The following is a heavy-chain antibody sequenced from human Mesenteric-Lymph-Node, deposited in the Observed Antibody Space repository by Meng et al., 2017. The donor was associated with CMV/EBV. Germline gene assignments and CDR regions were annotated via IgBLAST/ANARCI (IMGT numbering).Heavy chain of an antibody. CDR2: IYYSGST. J-gene: IGHJ4*02. Sequence: SETLSLTCTVSGGSISSSSYYWGWIRQPPGKGLEWIGNIYYSGSTYYNPSLKSRVTISVDTSKNQFSLKLSSVTAADTAVYYCARGSKIVVVPAATEGDFDYWGQGTLVTVSS. D-gene: IGHD2-2*01. CDR1: GGSISSSSYY. V-gene: IGHV4-39*07. CDR3: ARGSKIVVVPAATEGDFDY.